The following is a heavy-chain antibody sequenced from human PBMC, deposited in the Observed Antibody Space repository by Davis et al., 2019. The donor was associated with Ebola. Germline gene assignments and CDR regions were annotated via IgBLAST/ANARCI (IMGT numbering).Heavy chain of an antibody. CDR2: ISGSGKSP. J-gene: IGHJ6*03. Sequence: GESLKISCAASGFTFSSYAMSWVRQAPGKGLEWVSTISGSGKSPYYADFVQGRFTISRDNSKNTVHLQMNSLRPDDTAMYFCVKNWGTYYYYMDVWGRGTTVTVSS. CDR1: GFTFSSYA. CDR3: VKNWGTYYYYMDV. D-gene: IGHD7-27*01. V-gene: IGHV3-23*01.